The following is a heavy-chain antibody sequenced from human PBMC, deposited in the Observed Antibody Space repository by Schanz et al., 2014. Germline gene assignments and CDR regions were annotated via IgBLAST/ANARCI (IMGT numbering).Heavy chain of an antibody. D-gene: IGHD3-22*01. V-gene: IGHV3-23*04. CDR3: AKDPSHGDYDYYFDY. CDR1: GFTFNSYA. Sequence: VQLVESGGGLVKPGGSLRLSCAASGFTFNSYAMTWVRQAPGKGLEWVSSISHSGGSKYYADSVKGRFTISRDNSKNILYLQMNSLRAEDTAVYYCAKDPSHGDYDYYFDYWGQGTLVTVSS. J-gene: IGHJ4*02. CDR2: ISHSGGSK.